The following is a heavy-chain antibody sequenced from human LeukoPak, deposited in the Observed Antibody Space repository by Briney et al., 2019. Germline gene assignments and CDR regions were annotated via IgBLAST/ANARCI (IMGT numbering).Heavy chain of an antibody. CDR2: IYTSGST. J-gene: IGHJ3*02. D-gene: IGHD5-18*01. Sequence: SETLSLTCTVSGGSISGTDHFWGWIRQSPGKGLEWIGRIYTSGSTNYNPSLKSRVTMSVDTSKNQFSLKLSSVTAADTAVYYCARDPGYSYGLDAFDIWGQGTMVTVSS. CDR1: GGSISGTDHF. V-gene: IGHV4-4*07. CDR3: ARDPGYSYGLDAFDI.